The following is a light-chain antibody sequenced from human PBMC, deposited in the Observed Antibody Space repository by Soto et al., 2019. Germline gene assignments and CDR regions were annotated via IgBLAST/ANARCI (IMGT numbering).Light chain of an antibody. Sequence: EVVLTQSPVTPSLSPGERATLSCRASQSFRGLLAWYQQKTGQAPRLLIYDAYNRATGIPPRFSGSGSGTDLNLTISSLEPEDSAVYYCQKRHMWPITCGQGTRLEIK. CDR1: QSFRGL. J-gene: IGKJ5*01. CDR2: DAY. V-gene: IGKV3-11*01. CDR3: QKRHMWPIT.